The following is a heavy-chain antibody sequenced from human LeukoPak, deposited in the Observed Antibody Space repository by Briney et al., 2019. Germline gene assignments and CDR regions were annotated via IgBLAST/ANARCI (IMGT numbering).Heavy chain of an antibody. CDR3: ARGFVDPSYYYYGMDV. J-gene: IGHJ6*02. Sequence: PGGSLRLSCAVSGFTFSSYEMNWVRQAPGKGLEWVSYISSSGSTIYYADSVKGRFTISRDNAKNSLYLQMNSLRAEDTAVYYCARGFVDPSYYYYGMDVWGQGTTVTVSS. D-gene: IGHD3-16*02. V-gene: IGHV3-48*03. CDR2: ISSSGSTI. CDR1: GFTFSSYE.